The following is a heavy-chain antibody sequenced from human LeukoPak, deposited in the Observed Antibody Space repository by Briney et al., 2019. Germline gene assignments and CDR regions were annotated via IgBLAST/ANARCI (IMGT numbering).Heavy chain of an antibody. J-gene: IGHJ4*02. Sequence: GGSLRPSCAASGFTFSSYSMNWVRQAPGKGLEWVSSISSSSSYIYYADSVKGRFTISRDNAKNSLYLQMNSLRAEDTAVYYCARDHRVDPAAGVSDYWGQGTLVTVSS. V-gene: IGHV3-21*01. CDR2: ISSSSSYI. CDR1: GFTFSSYS. CDR3: ARDHRVDPAAGVSDY. D-gene: IGHD6-13*01.